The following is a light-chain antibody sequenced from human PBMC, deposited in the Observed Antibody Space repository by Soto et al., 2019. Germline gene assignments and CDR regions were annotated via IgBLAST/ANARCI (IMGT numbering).Light chain of an antibody. CDR2: EVT. J-gene: IGLJ1*01. Sequence: QSALTQPPSVSGSPGQSITISCTGTSSDVGRYNFVSWYQQYPGKLPSVTSYEVTKRPSGVSNCFSGSKSGNTAFLTISGLQAEDEADYYCCSDAGSGVYVFGTGTKLTVL. V-gene: IGLV2-23*02. CDR3: CSDAGSGVYV. CDR1: SSDVGRYNF.